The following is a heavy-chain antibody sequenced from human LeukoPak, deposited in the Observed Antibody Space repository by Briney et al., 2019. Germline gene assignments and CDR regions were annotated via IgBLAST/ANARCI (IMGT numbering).Heavy chain of an antibody. CDR1: GFTFSSYW. Sequence: PGGSLRLSCAASGFTFSSYWMHWVRQAPGKGLVWVSRINSDGSSTSYADSVKGRFTISRDNAKNTLYLQMNSLRAEDTAVYYCARGGYSNYRRLSAEYFQHWGQGTLVTVSS. CDR3: ARGGYSNYRRLSAEYFQH. J-gene: IGHJ1*01. V-gene: IGHV3-74*01. D-gene: IGHD4-11*01. CDR2: INSDGSST.